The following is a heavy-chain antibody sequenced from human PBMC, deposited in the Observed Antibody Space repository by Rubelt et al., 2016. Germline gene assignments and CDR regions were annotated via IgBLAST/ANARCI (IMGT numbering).Heavy chain of an antibody. D-gene: IGHD3-10*01. J-gene: IGHJ4*02. CDR1: GLTFSIYA. CDR2: VSGSGGIT. Sequence: GGSLRLSCAASGLTFSIYAMNWVRQAPGKGLEWVSVVSGSGGITYYADSVKGRCTISRDNSKNTLYLQMNSLRAEDTAVYYCAKGGRFEFLWGQGTLVTVSS. CDR3: AKGGRFEFL. V-gene: IGHV3-23*01.